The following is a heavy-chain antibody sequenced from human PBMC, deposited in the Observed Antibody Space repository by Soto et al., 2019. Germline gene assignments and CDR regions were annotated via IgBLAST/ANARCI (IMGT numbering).Heavy chain of an antibody. D-gene: IGHD3-22*01. Sequence: EVQLLDSGGGLVQTGGSLRLSCAASGFTFSSYAMSWVRQATGKGLEWVSAISGSGNSTYYADSVKGRFTISRDYSKNTVYLQVNSLRAEDTAVYYCAKGAYYYDSSAYYYYWGQGTLVTVSS. CDR2: ISGSGNST. CDR3: AKGAYYYDSSAYYYY. CDR1: GFTFSSYA. J-gene: IGHJ4*02. V-gene: IGHV3-23*01.